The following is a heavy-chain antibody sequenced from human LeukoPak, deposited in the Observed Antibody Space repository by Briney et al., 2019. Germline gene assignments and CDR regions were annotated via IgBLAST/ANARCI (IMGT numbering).Heavy chain of an antibody. J-gene: IGHJ4*02. D-gene: IGHD4-17*01. CDR2: IKQDGSQK. CDR3: AREVYGDNYFDY. Sequence: GSLRLSCAASGFTFGRHWMSWVRQAPGKGPEWVANIKQDGSQKYYVDSVKGRFTISRDNAKNSLYLQMNSLRAEDTAIYYCAREVYGDNYFDYWGQGTLVTVSS. V-gene: IGHV3-7*05. CDR1: GFTFGRHW.